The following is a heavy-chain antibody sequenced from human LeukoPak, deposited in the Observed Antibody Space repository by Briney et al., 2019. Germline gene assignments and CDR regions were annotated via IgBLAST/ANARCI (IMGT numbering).Heavy chain of an antibody. CDR3: ARNYYDSSGYLRPFDY. J-gene: IGHJ4*02. CDR2: IYYSGST. V-gene: IGHV4-59*07. D-gene: IGHD3-22*01. Sequence: SDTLSLTCTVSGGSISSYYWSWIRQPPRKGLEWIGYIYYSGSTDYNPSLKSRVTISVDTSKNQFSLNPSSVTAADTAVYYCARNYYDSSGYLRPFDYWGQGTLVTVSS. CDR1: GGSISSYY.